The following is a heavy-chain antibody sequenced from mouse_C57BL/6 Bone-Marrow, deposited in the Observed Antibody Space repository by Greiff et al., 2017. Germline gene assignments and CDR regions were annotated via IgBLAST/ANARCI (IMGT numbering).Heavy chain of an antibody. Sequence: VQLKQSGAELVRPGASVKLSCTASGFNIKDDYMHWVKQRPEQGLEWIGWIDPENGDTEYASKFQGKATITADTTSNTAYLQLSRLASEDTAVYYCTTELLAYWGQGTLVTVSA. J-gene: IGHJ3*01. CDR1: GFNIKDDY. D-gene: IGHD1-3*01. CDR2: IDPENGDT. CDR3: TTELLAY. V-gene: IGHV14-4*01.